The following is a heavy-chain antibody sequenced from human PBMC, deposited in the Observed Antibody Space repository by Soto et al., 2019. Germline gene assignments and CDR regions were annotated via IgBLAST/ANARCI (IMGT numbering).Heavy chain of an antibody. CDR1: GFTSTNSA. CDR2: ISASGDST. D-gene: IGHD3-10*01. J-gene: IGHJ4*02. V-gene: IGHV3-23*01. CDR3: ARPMRVRGDPYAD. Sequence: EVQLLESGGALVQPGGSLRLSCAVSGFTSTNSAMSWVRQAPGKGLEWVSTISASGDSTYYAESVKGRFTISRVSSKNTVYLQMSNLKAEDTAVYYCARPMRVRGDPYADWGQGTLVTVSS.